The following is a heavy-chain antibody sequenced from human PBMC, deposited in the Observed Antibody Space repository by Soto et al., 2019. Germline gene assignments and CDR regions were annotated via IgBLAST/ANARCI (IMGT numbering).Heavy chain of an antibody. CDR1: GLTFTTYA. V-gene: IGHV3-23*01. D-gene: IGHD1-26*01. J-gene: IGHJ6*02. Sequence: TGGSLRLSCAASGLTFTTYAMTWVRQSPGKGLEWVSTITASGRSTHYADSVEGRFTISRDNSKNTLSLQMDSLRAEDTALYYCAKGGPSFYYYGLDVWGQGTSVTVSS. CDR3: AKGGPSFYYYGLDV. CDR2: ITASGRST.